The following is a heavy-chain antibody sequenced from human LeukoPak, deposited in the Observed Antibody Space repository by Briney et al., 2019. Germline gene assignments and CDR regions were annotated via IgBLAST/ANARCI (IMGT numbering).Heavy chain of an antibody. J-gene: IGHJ3*02. CDR2: IKQDGSEK. V-gene: IGHV3-7*01. Sequence: GGSLRLSCAASGFTFSSYWMSWVRQAPGKGLEWVANIKQDGSEKYYVDSVKGRFTISRDNAKNSLYLQMNSLRAEDTAVYYCARDYADYGGNTNDAFDIWGQGTMVTVSS. D-gene: IGHD4-23*01. CDR3: ARDYADYGGNTNDAFDI. CDR1: GFTFSSYW.